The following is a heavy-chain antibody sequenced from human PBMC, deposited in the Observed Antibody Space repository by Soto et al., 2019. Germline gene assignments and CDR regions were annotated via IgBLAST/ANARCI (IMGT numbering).Heavy chain of an antibody. Sequence: GGSLRLSCAASGFTFSNYGMHWVRQAPGKGLEWVAIIWHDGNNKYYADSVRGRFIISRDNSKNRLYLQMNSLSAKDTAVYYCASDLVGASDSYGLDVWGQGTPVTVSS. J-gene: IGHJ6*02. V-gene: IGHV3-33*01. CDR3: ASDLVGASDSYGLDV. D-gene: IGHD1-26*01. CDR2: IWHDGNNK. CDR1: GFTFSNYG.